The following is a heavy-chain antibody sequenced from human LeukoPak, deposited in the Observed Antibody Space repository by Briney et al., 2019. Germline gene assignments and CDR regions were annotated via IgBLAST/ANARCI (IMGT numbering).Heavy chain of an antibody. J-gene: IGHJ4*02. CDR2: ITGSGDTT. CDR1: GFTYNSYA. Sequence: PGGSLTLSCTASGFTYNSYAMIGLRHARGKGLEVVSSITGSGDTTYYADYVKGRFTISRDNSKNTLYLHMTSLRADETAVYYCASRPRTGIGPLDYWGQGILVTVSS. V-gene: IGHV3-23*01. D-gene: IGHD2-8*02. CDR3: ASRPRTGIGPLDY.